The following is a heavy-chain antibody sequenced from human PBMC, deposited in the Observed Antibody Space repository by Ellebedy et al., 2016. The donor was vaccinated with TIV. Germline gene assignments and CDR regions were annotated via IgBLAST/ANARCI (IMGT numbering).Heavy chain of an antibody. CDR3: ALAFGGVFGD. CDR1: GFSFSTPG. V-gene: IGHV3-30*02. CDR2: IRYDGSRI. Sequence: GESLKISCAASGFSFSTPGMHWVRQTPDKGLEWLAFIRYDGSRIFYGDSARGRFIISRDNANNILSLQLDSLRPEDTAIYYCALAFGGVFGDWGQGTLVAVTS. J-gene: IGHJ1*01. D-gene: IGHD3-16*02.